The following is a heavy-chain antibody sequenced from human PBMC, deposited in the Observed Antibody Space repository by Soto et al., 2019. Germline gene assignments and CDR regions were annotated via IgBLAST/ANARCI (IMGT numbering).Heavy chain of an antibody. V-gene: IGHV1-69*06. CDR1: GGTFSSYA. D-gene: IGHD6-6*01. CDR2: IIPIFGTA. J-gene: IGHJ6*02. Sequence: SVKVSCKASGGTFSSYAISWVRQAPGQGLEWMGGIIPIFGTANYAQKFQGRVTITADKSTSTAYMELSSLRSEDTAVYYCASAYSSSSHYYYGMDVWGQGTTVTSP. CDR3: ASAYSSSSHYYYGMDV.